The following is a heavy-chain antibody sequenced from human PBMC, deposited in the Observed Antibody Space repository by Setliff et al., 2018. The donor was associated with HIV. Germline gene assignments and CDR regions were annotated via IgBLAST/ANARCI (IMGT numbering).Heavy chain of an antibody. J-gene: IGHJ4*02. Sequence: ASVKVSCKTSGYTFSDYYMHWVRQAPGQGLEWMGWINPKSGDTKYAQKFQGRVTMTRDTSISTVYMELSRLRSDDTAVYYFTRQLSNSLDFWGQGALVTVSS. CDR2: INPKSGDT. CDR1: GYTFSDYY. V-gene: IGHV1-2*02. CDR3: TRQLSNSLDF. D-gene: IGHD1-1*01.